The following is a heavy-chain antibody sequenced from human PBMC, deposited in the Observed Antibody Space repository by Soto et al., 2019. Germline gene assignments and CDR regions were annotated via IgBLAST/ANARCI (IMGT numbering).Heavy chain of an antibody. CDR2: ISWDGGST. J-gene: IGHJ6*02. Sequence: LSLTCAASGFTFDDYAMHWVRQAPGKGLEWVSLISWDGGSTYYADSVKGRFTISRDNSKNSLYLQMNSLRAEDTALYYCAKDIYYGSGSYYNEDYYGMDVWGQGTTVTVSS. V-gene: IGHV3-43D*03. CDR1: GFTFDDYA. CDR3: AKDIYYGSGSYYNEDYYGMDV. D-gene: IGHD3-10*01.